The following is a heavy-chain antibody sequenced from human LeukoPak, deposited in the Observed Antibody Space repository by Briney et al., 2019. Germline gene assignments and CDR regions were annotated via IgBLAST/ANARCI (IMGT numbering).Heavy chain of an antibody. J-gene: IGHJ4*02. D-gene: IGHD1-7*01. CDR1: GFTFSDYY. Sequence: SGGSLRLSCAASGFTFSDYYMSWIRQAPGKGLERVSYISTNSNYINYADSVKRRFTISRDNAKNSLYLQMNGLRAEDTAVYYCAREILRTTRFIDYWGQETLVSLSS. CDR2: ISTNSNYI. V-gene: IGHV3-11*06. CDR3: AREILRTTRFIDY.